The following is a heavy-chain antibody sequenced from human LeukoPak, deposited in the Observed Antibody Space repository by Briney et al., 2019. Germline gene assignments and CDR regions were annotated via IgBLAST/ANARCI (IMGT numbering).Heavy chain of an antibody. Sequence: SETLSLTCTVSGGSISSSSYYWGWIRQPPGKGLEWIGEINHSGSTNYNPSLKSRVTISVDTSKNQFSLKLSSVTAADTAVYYCARRGPHRPYNLPEYSSGWQKGPFLEYFQHWGQGTLVTVSS. V-gene: IGHV4-39*07. CDR3: ARRGPHRPYNLPEYSSGWQKGPFLEYFQH. J-gene: IGHJ1*01. CDR2: INHSGST. CDR1: GGSISSSSYY. D-gene: IGHD6-19*01.